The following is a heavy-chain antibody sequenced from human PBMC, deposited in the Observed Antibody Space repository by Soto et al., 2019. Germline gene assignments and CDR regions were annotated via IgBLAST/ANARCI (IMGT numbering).Heavy chain of an antibody. CDR3: ARHDGQQWLVRPFDY. V-gene: IGHV4-39*01. CDR1: GGSISSSSYY. CDR2: IYYSGST. D-gene: IGHD6-19*01. J-gene: IGHJ4*02. Sequence: QLQLQESGPGLVKPSETLSLTCTVSGGSISSSSYYWGWIRQPPGKGLEWIGSIYYSGSTYYNPSLKSRVTISVDTSKNQFSLKLSSVTAADTAVYYCARHDGQQWLVRPFDYWGQGTLVTVSS.